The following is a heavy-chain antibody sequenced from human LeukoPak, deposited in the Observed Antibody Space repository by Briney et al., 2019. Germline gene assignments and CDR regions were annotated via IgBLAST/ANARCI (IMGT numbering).Heavy chain of an antibody. CDR3: ARTYSGYDRYFDY. V-gene: IGHV3-53*01. CDR1: GFTVSSNC. D-gene: IGHD5-12*01. CDR2: IYSGGST. Sequence: GGSLRLSCAASGFTVSSNCMSWVRQAPGKGLEWVSVIYSGGSTYYADSVKGRFTISRDNSKNTLYLQMNSLRAEDTAVYYCARTYSGYDRYFDYWGQGALVTVSS. J-gene: IGHJ4*02.